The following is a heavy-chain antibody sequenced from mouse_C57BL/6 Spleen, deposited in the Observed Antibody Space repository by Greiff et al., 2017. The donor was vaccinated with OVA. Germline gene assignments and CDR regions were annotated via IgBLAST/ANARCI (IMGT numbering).Heavy chain of an antibody. CDR2: IDPETGGT. J-gene: IGHJ2*01. CDR1: GYTFTDYE. CDR3: TRSGLVITTVVAPFDY. D-gene: IGHD1-1*01. V-gene: IGHV1-15*01. Sequence: VQLQQSGAELVRPGASVTLSCKASGYTFTDYEMHWVKQTPVHGLEWIGAIDPETGGTAYNQKFKGKATLTADKSSSTAYMELRSLTSEDSAVYYCTRSGLVITTVVAPFDYWGQGTTLTVSS.